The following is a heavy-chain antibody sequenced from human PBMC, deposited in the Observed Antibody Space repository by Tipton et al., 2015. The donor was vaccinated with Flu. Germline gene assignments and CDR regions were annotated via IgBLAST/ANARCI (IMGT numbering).Heavy chain of an antibody. V-gene: IGHV4-34*01. CDR1: GGSFSGHY. Sequence: TLSLTCAVYGGSFSGHYWTWIRQPPGKGLEWIGEINHGGSTNCNPSLKSRVTISADTSKNQFSLKVTSLTAADTAVYFCARGGVGSTAGFDHWGQGTLITVSS. J-gene: IGHJ4*02. D-gene: IGHD1-26*01. CDR2: INHGGST. CDR3: ARGGVGSTAGFDH.